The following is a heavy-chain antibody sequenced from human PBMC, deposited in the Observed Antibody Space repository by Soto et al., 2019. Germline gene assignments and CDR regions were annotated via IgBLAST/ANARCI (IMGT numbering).Heavy chain of an antibody. Sequence: ASVKVSCKVSGYTLTELSMHWVRQAPGKGLEWMGCFDPEDGETIYAQKFQGRVTMTEDTSTDTAYMELSSLRSEDTAVYYCATDLVDYYGSGSTFGPSNWGQGTLVTVSS. V-gene: IGHV1-24*01. J-gene: IGHJ4*02. CDR2: FDPEDGET. CDR3: ATDLVDYYGSGSTFGPSN. D-gene: IGHD3-10*01. CDR1: GYTLTELS.